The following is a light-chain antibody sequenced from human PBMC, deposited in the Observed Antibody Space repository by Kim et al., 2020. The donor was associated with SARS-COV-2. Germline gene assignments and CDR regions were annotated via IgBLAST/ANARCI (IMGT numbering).Light chain of an antibody. Sequence: EIVLTQSPGTLSLSPGERATLSCRASQSVASTYIAWYQQKAGLAPRLLIYGSSNRATDIPDRFSGSGSGTEFTLTISRLEPEDFAVFYCHQYGSSPLTFGGGTKVDIK. CDR1: QSVASTY. CDR3: HQYGSSPLT. J-gene: IGKJ4*01. V-gene: IGKV3-20*01. CDR2: GSS.